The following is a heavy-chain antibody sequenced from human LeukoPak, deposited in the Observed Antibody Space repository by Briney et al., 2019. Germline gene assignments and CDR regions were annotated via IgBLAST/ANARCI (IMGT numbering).Heavy chain of an antibody. CDR3: ARVRIAAAGTVRYYFDY. Sequence: PSETLSLTCTVSDGSISSYYWSWIRQPPGKGLEWIGYIYYSGSTNYNPSLKSRVTISVDTSKNQFSLKLSSVTAADTAVYYCARVRIAAAGTVRYYFDYWGQGTLVTVSS. CDR1: DGSISSYY. CDR2: IYYSGST. J-gene: IGHJ4*02. D-gene: IGHD6-13*01. V-gene: IGHV4-59*01.